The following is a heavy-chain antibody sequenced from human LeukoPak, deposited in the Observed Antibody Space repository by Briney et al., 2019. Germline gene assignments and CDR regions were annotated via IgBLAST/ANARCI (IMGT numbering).Heavy chain of an antibody. V-gene: IGHV4-34*01. CDR2: INHSGST. CDR3: ARGPAILYHYYGN. D-gene: IGHD3-10*01. J-gene: IGHJ4*02. CDR1: GGSFSGYY. Sequence: SETLSRTCAVYGGSFSGYYWSWIRQPPGKGLEWIGEINHSGSTNYNPSLKSRVTISVDTSKNQFSLKLSSVTAADTAVYYCARGPAILYHYYGNWGQGTLVTVSS.